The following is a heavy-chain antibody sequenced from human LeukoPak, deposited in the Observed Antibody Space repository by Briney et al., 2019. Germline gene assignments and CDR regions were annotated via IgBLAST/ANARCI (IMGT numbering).Heavy chain of an antibody. Sequence: KPSETLSLTCSVSGGSISSYYWSWIRQPAGKELEWVGRIYISGSTNYNPSLKSRVTISVDTSKNQFSLKLTSVTAADTAVYYCARLLAGTFDYWGQGTLVTVSS. CDR1: GGSISSYY. CDR2: IYISGST. J-gene: IGHJ4*02. V-gene: IGHV4-4*07. CDR3: ARLLAGTFDY. D-gene: IGHD6-19*01.